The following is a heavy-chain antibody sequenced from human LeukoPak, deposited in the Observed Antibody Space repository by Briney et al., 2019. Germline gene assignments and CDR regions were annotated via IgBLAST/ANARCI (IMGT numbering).Heavy chain of an antibody. D-gene: IGHD3-3*01. CDR1: GGSISSYY. J-gene: IGHJ5*02. CDR2: IYYSGST. V-gene: IGHV4-59*12. CDR3: ARAHLIYDFWSGYYNQNWFDP. Sequence: PSETLSLTCTVSGGSISSYYWSWIRQPPGKGLEWIGYIYYSGSTNYNPSLKSRVTISVDTSKNQFSLKLNSVTPEDTAVYYCARAHLIYDFWSGYYNQNWFDPWGQGTLVTVSS.